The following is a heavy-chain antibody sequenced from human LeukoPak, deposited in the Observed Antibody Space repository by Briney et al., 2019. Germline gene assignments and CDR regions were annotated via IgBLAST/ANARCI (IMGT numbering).Heavy chain of an antibody. CDR3: ARATGIAAAGTGGWSI. Sequence: SETLSLTCTISGGSVSDYYWSWIRQSPGKGLEWIGYIYHTGSTNYNPSLKSRVTMPVDTSKNQFSLKLSSVTAADTAVYYCARATGIAAAGTGGWSIWGQGTLVTVSS. CDR1: GGSVSDYY. V-gene: IGHV4-59*02. D-gene: IGHD6-13*01. CDR2: IYHTGST. J-gene: IGHJ4*02.